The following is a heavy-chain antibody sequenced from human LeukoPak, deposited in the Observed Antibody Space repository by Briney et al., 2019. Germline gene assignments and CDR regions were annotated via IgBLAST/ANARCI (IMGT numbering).Heavy chain of an antibody. CDR2: LNPNTGHA. Sequence: ASVKVSCKVVAYDFTGYHIHWVRQAPGQGPEWMGRLNPNTGHAVYAFKFQGRVTITRDTSSNTAYMEVTRLTSDDTALYYCAKDRDGADRIVLWGQGTLVTVSS. D-gene: IGHD5-24*01. J-gene: IGHJ4*02. CDR1: AYDFTGYH. CDR3: AKDRDGADRIVL. V-gene: IGHV1-2*06.